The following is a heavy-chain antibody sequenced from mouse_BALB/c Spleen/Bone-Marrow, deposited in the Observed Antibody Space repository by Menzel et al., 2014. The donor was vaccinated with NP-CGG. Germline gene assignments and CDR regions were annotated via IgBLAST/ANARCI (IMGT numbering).Heavy chain of an antibody. CDR2: IDPSDSET. J-gene: IGHJ1*01. V-gene: IGHV1-69*02. CDR3: ARSTGYYWYFDV. CDR1: GYTFTSYW. D-gene: IGHD2-2*01. Sequence: QVQLQQSGAELVKPGAPVKLSCKASGYTFTSYWMNWVKQRPGRGLEWIGRIDPSDSETHYNQKFKDKATLTVDKSSSTAYIQLSSLTSEDSAVYYCARSTGYYWYFDVWCAGTTVTVSS.